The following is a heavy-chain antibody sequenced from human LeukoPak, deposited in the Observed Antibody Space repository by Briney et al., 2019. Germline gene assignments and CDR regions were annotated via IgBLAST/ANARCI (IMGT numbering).Heavy chain of an antibody. Sequence: GGSLRLSCAASGFTFSSYAMHWVRQAPGRGLEWVANIKQDGSEKYYVDSVKGRFTISRDNAKNSLYLQMNSLRAEDTAVYYCARAHIVVVVAVLDYWGQGTLVTVSS. CDR2: IKQDGSEK. CDR1: GFTFSSYA. D-gene: IGHD2-15*01. J-gene: IGHJ4*02. CDR3: ARAHIVVVVAVLDY. V-gene: IGHV3-7*01.